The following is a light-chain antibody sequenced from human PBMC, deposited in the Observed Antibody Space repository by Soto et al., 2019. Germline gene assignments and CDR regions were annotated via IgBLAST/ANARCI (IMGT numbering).Light chain of an antibody. J-gene: IGLJ2*01. CDR3: SSYAGSNNVV. Sequence: QSALTQPPSASGSPGQSVTISCTGTSSDVGGSNYVSWYQQHPGKAPKIMIYEVSKRPSGVPDRFSGSKSGNTASLTVSGLQAEDEADYYCSSYAGSNNVVFGGGTKVTVL. CDR2: EVS. CDR1: SSDVGGSNY. V-gene: IGLV2-8*01.